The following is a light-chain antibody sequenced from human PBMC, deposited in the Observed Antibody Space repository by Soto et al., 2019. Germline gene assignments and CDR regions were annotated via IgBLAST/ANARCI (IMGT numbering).Light chain of an antibody. Sequence: QSVLPQPPSASGTPGQRVTISCSGSSSNVGSNAVNWYQQLPRTAPKLLIYTNNQRPSGVPDRFSGSKSGTSASLAISGLQSEDEADYYCAAWDDSLNGVVFGGGTKVTVL. CDR2: TNN. V-gene: IGLV1-44*01. CDR1: SSNVGSNA. CDR3: AAWDDSLNGVV. J-gene: IGLJ2*01.